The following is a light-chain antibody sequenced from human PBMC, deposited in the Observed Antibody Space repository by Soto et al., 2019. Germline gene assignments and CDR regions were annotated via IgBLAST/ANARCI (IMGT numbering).Light chain of an antibody. CDR1: SGHSSYA. CDR3: QTWGTGIRV. CDR2: LNSDGSH. V-gene: IGLV4-69*01. Sequence: QSVLTQSPSASASLGASVKLTCTLSSGHSSYAIAWHQQQPEKGPRYLMKLNSDGSHSKGDGIPDRFSGPSSGAERYLTISSLQSEDEADYYCQTWGTGIRVFGGGTMLTVL. J-gene: IGLJ2*01.